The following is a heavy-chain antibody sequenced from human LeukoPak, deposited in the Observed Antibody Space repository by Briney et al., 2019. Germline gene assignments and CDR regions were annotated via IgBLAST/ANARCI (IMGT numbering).Heavy chain of an antibody. V-gene: IGHV3-23*01. Sequence: GGTLRLFCAASGFTFSSYGMSWVRQAPGKGLEGVSAISGRAGSTYYADSVKGRFTISRDNAKNSLYLQMNSLRAEDTAVYYCARVLMGIAYRGAFYYWGQGTLVTVSS. CDR3: ARVLMGIAYRGAFYY. D-gene: IGHD6-13*01. J-gene: IGHJ4*02. CDR2: ISGRAGST. CDR1: GFTFSSYG.